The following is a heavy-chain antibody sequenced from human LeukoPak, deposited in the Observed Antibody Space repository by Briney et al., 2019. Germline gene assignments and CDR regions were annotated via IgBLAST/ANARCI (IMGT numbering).Heavy chain of an antibody. Sequence: GGSLRLSCAASGFTFSNAWMSWVRQAPGKGLEWVSAISGSGGSTYYADSVKGRFTISRDNSKNTLYLQMNSLRAEDTAVYYCAKRITTVKGLGYWGQGTLVTVSS. J-gene: IGHJ4*02. V-gene: IGHV3-23*01. D-gene: IGHD4-17*01. CDR2: ISGSGGST. CDR3: AKRITTVKGLGY. CDR1: GFTFSNAW.